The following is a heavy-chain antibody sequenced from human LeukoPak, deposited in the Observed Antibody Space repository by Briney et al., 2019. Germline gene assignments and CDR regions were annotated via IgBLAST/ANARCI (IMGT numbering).Heavy chain of an antibody. CDR3: ATSHSGSYWSFTC. D-gene: IGHD1-26*01. CDR2: IYSGGST. Sequence: GGSLRLSCAASGFTFSSNYMSWVRQAPGKGLEWVSVIYSGGSTYYADSVKGRFTISRDNSKNTLYLQMNSLRAEDTAVYYCATSHSGSYWSFTCWGQGTLVTVSS. J-gene: IGHJ4*02. CDR1: GFTFSSNY. V-gene: IGHV3-53*01.